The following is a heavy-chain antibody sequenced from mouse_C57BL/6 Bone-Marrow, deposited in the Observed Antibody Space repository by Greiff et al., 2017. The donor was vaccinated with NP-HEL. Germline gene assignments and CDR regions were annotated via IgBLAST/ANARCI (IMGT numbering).Heavy chain of an antibody. CDR2: IDPEDGET. CDR1: GFTITDYY. V-gene: IGHV14-2*01. Sequence: VQLKESGAELVKPGASVKLSCTASGFTITDYYMHWVKQRTEQGLEWIGRIDPEDGETKYAPKFQGKATITADTSSNTAYLQLSSLTSEDTAVYYCARRYYGSSYFDYWGQGTTLTVSS. CDR3: ARRYYGSSYFDY. J-gene: IGHJ2*01. D-gene: IGHD1-1*01.